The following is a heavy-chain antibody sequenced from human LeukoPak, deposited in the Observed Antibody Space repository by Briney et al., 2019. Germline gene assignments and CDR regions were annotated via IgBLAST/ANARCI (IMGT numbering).Heavy chain of an antibody. CDR3: ATYIPRPRNYFNF. CDR1: GFTFTNAW. Sequence: GGSLRLSCAASGFTFTNAWMNWVRQAPGKGLEWVALSKSKSEGGTTDYGAPVKGRFTTSRDDSINTVYLQMNSLRSEDTAVYFCATYIPRPRNYFNFWGQGALVTVSS. D-gene: IGHD2-2*02. J-gene: IGHJ4*02. V-gene: IGHV3-15*01. CDR2: SKSKSEGGTT.